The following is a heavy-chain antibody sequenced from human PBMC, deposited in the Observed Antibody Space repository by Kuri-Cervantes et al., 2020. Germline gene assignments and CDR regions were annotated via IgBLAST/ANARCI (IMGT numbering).Heavy chain of an antibody. Sequence: SVKVSCKASGGTFSSYAISWVRQAPGQGLEWMGGIIPIFGTANYAQKFQGRVTITADESTSTAYMELSSLRSEDTAVYYCAMRTRMTTVTKGSFDYWGQGTLVTVSS. CDR1: GGTFSSYA. CDR3: AMRTRMTTVTKGSFDY. D-gene: IGHD4-17*01. J-gene: IGHJ4*02. V-gene: IGHV1-69*13. CDR2: IIPIFGTA.